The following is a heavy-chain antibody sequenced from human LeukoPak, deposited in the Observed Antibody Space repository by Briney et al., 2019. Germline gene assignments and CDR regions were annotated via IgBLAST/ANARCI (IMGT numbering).Heavy chain of an antibody. CDR3: ARDGAYCGGDCYWGVFDY. Sequence: PGGSLRLSCAASGFTFSSYAMHWVRQAPGKGLEYVSAISSNGGSTYYANSVKGRFTISRDNSKSTLYLQMGSLRAEDMAVYYCARDGAYCGGDCYWGVFDYWGQGTLVTVSS. J-gene: IGHJ4*02. D-gene: IGHD2-21*02. CDR2: ISSNGGST. V-gene: IGHV3-64*01. CDR1: GFTFSSYA.